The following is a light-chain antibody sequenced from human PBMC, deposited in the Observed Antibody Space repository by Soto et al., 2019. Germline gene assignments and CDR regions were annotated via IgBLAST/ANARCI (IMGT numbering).Light chain of an antibody. CDR2: AAS. Sequence: AIRMTQSPSSFSASTGDRVTITLRASQGISSYLAWYQQKPGKAPKLLIYAASTLQSGVPSRFSGSGSGTDFTLTISCLQSEDFATYYCQQYESLPLTFGQGTRLEIK. V-gene: IGKV1-8*01. CDR3: QQYESLPLT. J-gene: IGKJ5*01. CDR1: QGISSY.